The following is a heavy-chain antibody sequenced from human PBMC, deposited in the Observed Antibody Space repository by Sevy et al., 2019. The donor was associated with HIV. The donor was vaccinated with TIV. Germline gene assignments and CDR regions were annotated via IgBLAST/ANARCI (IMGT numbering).Heavy chain of an antibody. J-gene: IGHJ6*03. CDR1: GFTFSSYW. CDR3: ARDATRVVPAANAYYYYYKDV. Sequence: GGSLRLSCAASGFTFSSYWMSWVRQAPGKGLEWVANIKQDGSEKYYVDSVKGRFTITRDNAKNSLYLQMNSLRAEDTAVYYCARDATRVVPAANAYYYYYKDVWGKVTTVTVS. CDR2: IKQDGSEK. D-gene: IGHD2-2*01. V-gene: IGHV3-7*03.